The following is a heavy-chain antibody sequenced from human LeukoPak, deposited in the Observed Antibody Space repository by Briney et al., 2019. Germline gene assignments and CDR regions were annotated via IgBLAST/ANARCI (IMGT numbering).Heavy chain of an antibody. J-gene: IGHJ5*02. D-gene: IGHD2-8*01. Sequence: SETLSLTCTVSGGSLSTYYWSWIRQPAGKGLEWIGRIDTSGSATYNPSLKSRVTISIDTSKNQFSLKLGSVTAADTAVYYCARDRGRMVYAVWFDPWGQGTLVTVSS. CDR1: GGSLSTYY. CDR2: IDTSGSA. V-gene: IGHV4-4*07. CDR3: ARDRGRMVYAVWFDP.